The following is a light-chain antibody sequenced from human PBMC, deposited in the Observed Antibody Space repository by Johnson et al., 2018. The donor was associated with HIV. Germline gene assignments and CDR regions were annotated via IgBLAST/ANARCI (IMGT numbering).Light chain of an antibody. V-gene: IGLV1-51*02. J-gene: IGLJ1*01. CDR2: EDT. CDR3: GTWDSSLSVYV. Sequence: SVLTQPPSVSAAPGQKVTISCSGSSSNIGNNYVSWYQQVPGTAPKLLIYEDTKRPSGIPDRFSGSKSGTSATLALTGLQTGDEADYYCGTWDSSLSVYVFGTGTKVTVL. CDR1: SSNIGNNY.